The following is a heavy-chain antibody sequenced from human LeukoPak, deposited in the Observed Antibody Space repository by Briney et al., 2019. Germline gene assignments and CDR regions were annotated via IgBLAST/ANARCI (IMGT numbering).Heavy chain of an antibody. D-gene: IGHD6-13*01. V-gene: IGHV3-23*01. CDR2: ISGSDGRT. CDR1: GFTFSSYA. CDR3: ARSIATPGTHPYYFDY. J-gene: IGHJ4*02. Sequence: GGSLRLSCAASGFTFSSYAMSWVRQAPGKGLEWVSAISGSDGRTYYADSVKGRFTISRDNSKNTLYLQMNSLRAEDTAVYYCARSIATPGTHPYYFDYWGQGTLVTVSS.